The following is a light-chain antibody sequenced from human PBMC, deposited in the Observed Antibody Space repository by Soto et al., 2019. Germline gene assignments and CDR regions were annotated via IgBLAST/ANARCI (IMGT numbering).Light chain of an antibody. CDR3: QQYCSSRT. V-gene: IGKV3-20*01. CDR2: GAS. Sequence: EIVLTQSPGTLSLSPGERATLSCRASQTVNNNYLAWYQQKPGQAPRLFIYGASTRATGIQDRFSGSGSGTDFTLTISRLEPEDFAVYYCQQYCSSRTFGQGTKVEIK. J-gene: IGKJ1*01. CDR1: QTVNNNY.